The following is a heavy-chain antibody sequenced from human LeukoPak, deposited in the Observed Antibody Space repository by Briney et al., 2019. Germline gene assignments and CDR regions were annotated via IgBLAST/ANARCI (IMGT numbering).Heavy chain of an antibody. Sequence: GVSLGLSCAASGFTFSNAWMSWVRQAPGKGLEWVGRIKSKTDGGTTDYAAPVKGRFTISRDDSKNTLYLQMNSLKTEDTAVYYCTTETIFGVVISYWGQGTLVTVSS. J-gene: IGHJ4*02. CDR1: GFTFSNAW. CDR2: IKSKTDGGTT. V-gene: IGHV3-15*01. D-gene: IGHD3-3*01. CDR3: TTETIFGVVISY.